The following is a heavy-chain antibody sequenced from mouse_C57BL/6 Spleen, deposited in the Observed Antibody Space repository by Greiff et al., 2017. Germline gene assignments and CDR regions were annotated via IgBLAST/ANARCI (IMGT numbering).Heavy chain of an antibody. D-gene: IGHD1-1*02. CDR1: GFSFTSYA. CDR3: AREAMGWPSMDY. Sequence: VKLMESGPGLVAPSQCLSITCTVSGFSFTSYAISWVRQPPGKGLEWLGVIWTGGGTNYNSAPKSRLSISKDNSKSQVFLKMNSLQTDDAARYYCAREAMGWPSMDYWGQGTSVTVSS. V-gene: IGHV2-9-1*01. CDR2: IWTGGGT. J-gene: IGHJ4*01.